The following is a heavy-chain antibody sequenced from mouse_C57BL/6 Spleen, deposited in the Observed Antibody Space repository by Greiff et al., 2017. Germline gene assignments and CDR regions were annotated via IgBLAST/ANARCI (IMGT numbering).Heavy chain of an antibody. D-gene: IGHD3-2*02. CDR1: GYTFTSYD. V-gene: IGHV1-85*01. CDR3: ARRGEAAQSTRYYAMDY. CDR2: IYPRDGST. Sequence: QVQLQQSGPELVKPGASVKLSCKASGYTFTSYDINWVKQRPGQGLEWIGWIYPRDGSTKYKEKFKGKATLAVDTSSSTAYMELHSLTSEDAAVYFCARRGEAAQSTRYYAMDYWGQGTSVTVSS. J-gene: IGHJ4*01.